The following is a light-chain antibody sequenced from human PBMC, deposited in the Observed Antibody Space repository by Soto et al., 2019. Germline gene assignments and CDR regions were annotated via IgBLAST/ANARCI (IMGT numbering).Light chain of an antibody. CDR1: QSIGKH. CDR2: SVS. J-gene: IGKJ5*01. CDR3: QQRYTSSIT. V-gene: IGKV1-39*01. Sequence: DIQRTQCPSSMSAAVGDRFGSTCVASQSIGKHLNWYQQQPGKAPKLLIYSVSSLQSGVTSRFIGSGSGTDFTITINSLQTEDFATYYCQQRYTSSITVGPVTRLEIK.